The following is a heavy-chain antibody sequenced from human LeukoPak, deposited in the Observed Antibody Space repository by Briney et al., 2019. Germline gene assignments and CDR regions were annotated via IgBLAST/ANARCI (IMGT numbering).Heavy chain of an antibody. CDR1: GFTFSSYE. V-gene: IGHV3-23*01. D-gene: IGHD4-17*01. CDR2: VTDNGGST. Sequence: PGGSLRLSCAASGFTFSSYEMNWVRQAPGKGLEWVSAVTDNGGSTYYADSVKGRFTISRDNSKNTLYLQMNSLRAGDTAVYYCARRTDYGDPQVKLDYWGQGTLVTVSS. CDR3: ARRTDYGDPQVKLDY. J-gene: IGHJ4*02.